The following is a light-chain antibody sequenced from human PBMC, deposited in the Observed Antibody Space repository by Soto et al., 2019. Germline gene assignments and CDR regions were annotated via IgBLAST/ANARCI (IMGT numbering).Light chain of an antibody. Sequence: DIVMTQSPDSLAVSLGERTTINCKSSQTVLYTPNNKNYLAWYQQKPGQPPKLLIYWASTRQSGVPDRFSGSGSGTDFTLTISSLQAEDVAVYYCQQYYSNPLTFGGGTKVEIK. CDR1: QTVLYTPNNKNY. CDR2: WAS. V-gene: IGKV4-1*01. CDR3: QQYYSNPLT. J-gene: IGKJ4*01.